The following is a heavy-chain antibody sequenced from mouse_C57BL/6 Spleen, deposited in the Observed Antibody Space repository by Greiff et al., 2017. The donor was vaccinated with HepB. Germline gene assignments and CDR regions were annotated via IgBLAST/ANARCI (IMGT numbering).Heavy chain of an antibody. D-gene: IGHD1-1*01. J-gene: IGHJ1*03. CDR2: IYPGSGST. CDR1: GYTFTSYW. V-gene: IGHV1-55*01. CDR3: ARGHYYGSSYNWYFDV. Sequence: QVQLQHPGAELVKPGASVKMSCKASGYTFTSYWITWVKQRPGQGLEWIGDIYPGSGSTNYNEKFKSKATLTVDTSSSTAYMQLSSLTSEDSAVYYCARGHYYGSSYNWYFDVWGTGTTVTVSS.